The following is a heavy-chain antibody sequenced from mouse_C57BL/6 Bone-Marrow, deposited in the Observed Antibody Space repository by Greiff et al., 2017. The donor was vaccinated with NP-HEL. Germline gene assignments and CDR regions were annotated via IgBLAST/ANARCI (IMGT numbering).Heavy chain of an antibody. CDR2: ISDGGSYT. CDR1: GFTFSSYA. CDR3: ARDGGTDY. Sequence: EVQLVESGGGLVKPGGSLKLSCAASGFTFSSYALSWVRQTPEKRLEWVATISDGGSYTYYPDNVKGRFTISRDNAKNNLYLQMSHLKSEDTAMYYCARDGGTDYWGQGTTLTVSS. D-gene: IGHD1-1*02. V-gene: IGHV5-4*01. J-gene: IGHJ2*01.